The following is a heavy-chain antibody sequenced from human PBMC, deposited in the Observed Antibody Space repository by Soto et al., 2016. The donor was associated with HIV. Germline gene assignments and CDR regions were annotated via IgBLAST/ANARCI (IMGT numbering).Heavy chain of an antibody. D-gene: IGHD6-13*01. CDR3: ARDRAAAGTGYYGMDV. CDR1: GFTFSSYA. J-gene: IGHJ6*02. V-gene: IGHV3-30*04. Sequence: VQLVESGGGVVQPGRSLRLSCAASGFTFSSYAMHWVRQAPGKGLEWVAVISYDGSNKYYADSVKGRFTISRDNSKNTLYLQMNSLRAEDTAVYYCARDRAAAGTGYYGMDVVGPRDHGHRLL. CDR2: ISYDGSNK.